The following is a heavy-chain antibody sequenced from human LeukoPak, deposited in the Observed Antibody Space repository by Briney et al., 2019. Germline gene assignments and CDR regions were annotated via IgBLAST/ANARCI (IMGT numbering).Heavy chain of an antibody. J-gene: IGHJ4*02. CDR2: INWNGGST. D-gene: IGHD2-15*01. Sequence: PGGSLRLSCAASGFTFSTYSMNWVRQAPGKGLEWVSGINWNGGSTGYADSVKGRFTISRDNAKNSLYLQMNSLRAEDTALYYCARVGTVYSQRTGDYWGQGTLVTVSS. V-gene: IGHV3-20*04. CDR3: ARVGTVYSQRTGDY. CDR1: GFTFSTYS.